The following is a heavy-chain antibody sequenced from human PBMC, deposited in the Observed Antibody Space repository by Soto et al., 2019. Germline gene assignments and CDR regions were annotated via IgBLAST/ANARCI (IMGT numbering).Heavy chain of an antibody. CDR1: GFSFTTAGVA. V-gene: IGHV2-5*01. CDR2: IYYNDDR. CDR3: AHSDGGYEIIYFDF. D-gene: IGHD5-12*01. Sequence: SGPTLVNPTQTLTLTCTFSGFSFTTAGVAVGWIRQTPGGALEWLTLIYYNDDRRFSPSLKTRLTITGHTSKYQVVLSLTNVDPGDTATYFCAHSDGGYEIIYFDFWGQGIPVTVSS. J-gene: IGHJ4*02.